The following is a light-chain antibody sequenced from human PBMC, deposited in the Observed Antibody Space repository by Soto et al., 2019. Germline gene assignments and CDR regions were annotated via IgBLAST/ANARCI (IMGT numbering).Light chain of an antibody. CDR2: EVT. CDR3: NSFISRSTFV. Sequence: QSALTQPASVSGSPGQSITISCTGTSSDVGGYNYVSWYQQHPGKAPKLMVYEVTNRPSGVSNRISGSMSGNTASLTISGLSSEDEAEYYCNSFISRSTFVFGTGTQLTVL. V-gene: IGLV2-14*01. J-gene: IGLJ1*01. CDR1: SSDVGGYNY.